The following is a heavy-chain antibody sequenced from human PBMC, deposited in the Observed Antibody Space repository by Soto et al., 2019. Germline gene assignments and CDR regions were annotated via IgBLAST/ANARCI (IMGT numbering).Heavy chain of an antibody. V-gene: IGHV1-69*01. D-gene: IGHD3-3*01. CDR3: ARDAGITIFGVVIISADYYGMDV. Sequence: QVQLVQSGAEVKKPGSSVKVSCKASGGTFSSYAISWVRQAPGQGLEWMGGIIPIFGTASYAQKFQGRVTITADESTSTAYMELSSLRSEDTAVYYCARDAGITIFGVVIISADYYGMDVWGQGTTVTVSS. CDR2: IIPIFGTA. J-gene: IGHJ6*02. CDR1: GGTFSSYA.